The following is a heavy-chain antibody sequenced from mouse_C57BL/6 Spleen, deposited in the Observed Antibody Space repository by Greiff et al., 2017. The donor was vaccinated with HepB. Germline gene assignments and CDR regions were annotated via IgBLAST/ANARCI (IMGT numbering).Heavy chain of an antibody. CDR1: GYTFTDYE. V-gene: IGHV1-15*01. J-gene: IGHJ4*01. CDR2: IDPENGGT. D-gene: IGHD2-4*01. CDR3: TREGDEYDAADPYYAMDY. Sequence: VQLQESGAELVRPGASVTLSCKASGYTFTDYEMHWVKQTPVHGLEWIGAIDPENGGTAYNQKFKGKAILTADKSSSTAYMELRSLTSEDSAVYYCTREGDEYDAADPYYAMDYWGQGTSVTVSS.